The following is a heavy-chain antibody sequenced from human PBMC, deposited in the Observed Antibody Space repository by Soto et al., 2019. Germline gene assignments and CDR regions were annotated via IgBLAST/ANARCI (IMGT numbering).Heavy chain of an antibody. Sequence: QLQLQESGPGLVKPSETLSLTCTVSGGSISSSSYYWGWIRQPPGKGLEWIGSIYYSGSTYYNPSLKSRVTISVDTSKNQFSLKLSSVTAADTAVYYCARHQTNADFHYWGQGTLVTVSS. CDR2: IYYSGST. CDR3: ARHQTNADFHY. D-gene: IGHD2-8*01. V-gene: IGHV4-39*01. J-gene: IGHJ4*02. CDR1: GGSISSSSYY.